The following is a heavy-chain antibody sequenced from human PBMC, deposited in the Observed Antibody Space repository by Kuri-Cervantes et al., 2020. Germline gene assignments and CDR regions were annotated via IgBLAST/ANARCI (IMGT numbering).Heavy chain of an antibody. D-gene: IGHD3-9*01. Sequence: SETLSLTCSVSGGSISRYYWNWIRQPPGKGLEWIGYIYYSDTSNYNPSLKSRVTMSVDTSKNQFSLKLSSVTAADTAVYYCASEDYDILTGPIDYWGQGTLVTVSS. CDR2: IYYSDTS. V-gene: IGHV4-59*08. J-gene: IGHJ4*02. CDR1: GGSISRYY. CDR3: ASEDYDILTGPIDY.